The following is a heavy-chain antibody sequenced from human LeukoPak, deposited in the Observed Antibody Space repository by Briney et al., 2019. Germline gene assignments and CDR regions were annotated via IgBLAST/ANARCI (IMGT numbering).Heavy chain of an antibody. CDR2: IYPGDSDT. CDR3: ARGTDYYDSTGYPIDY. CDR1: GYTFTSYW. V-gene: IGHV5-51*01. D-gene: IGHD3-22*01. J-gene: IGHJ4*02. Sequence: GGSLRLSCATSGYTFTSYWIGWVRQLPGKGLEWTGLIYPGDSDTRCSPSFQGQVTISADKSITTAYLQWSSLKASDTAMYYCARGTDYYDSTGYPIDYWGQGTLVTVSS.